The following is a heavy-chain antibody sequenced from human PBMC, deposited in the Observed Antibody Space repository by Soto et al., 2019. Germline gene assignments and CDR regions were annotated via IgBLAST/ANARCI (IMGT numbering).Heavy chain of an antibody. D-gene: IGHD3-3*01. J-gene: IGHJ6*03. CDR2: INAGNGNT. V-gene: IGHV1-3*01. CDR3: ARGAIFNPRNYYYYYMDV. CDR1: GYTFTSYA. Sequence: GASVKVSCKASGYTFTSYAMHWVRQAPGQRLEWMGWINAGNGNTKYSQKFQGRVTITRDTSASTAYMELSSLRSEDTAVYYCARGAIFNPRNYYYYYMDVWGKGTTVTVSS.